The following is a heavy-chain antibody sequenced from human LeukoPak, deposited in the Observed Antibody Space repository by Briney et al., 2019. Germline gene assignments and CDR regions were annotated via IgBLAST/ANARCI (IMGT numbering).Heavy chain of an antibody. Sequence: GGSLRLSCAASGFTFSSYSMNWVRQAPGKGLVWVSSISSSSRYLYYADSMKGRFTISRDNAKHSLYLQMNSLRAEDTAVYYCARVPGEMGATLAYLDYWGQGTLVIVSS. CDR3: ARVPGEMGATLAYLDY. J-gene: IGHJ4*02. CDR1: GFTFSSYS. D-gene: IGHD1-26*01. CDR2: ISSSSRYL. V-gene: IGHV3-21*01.